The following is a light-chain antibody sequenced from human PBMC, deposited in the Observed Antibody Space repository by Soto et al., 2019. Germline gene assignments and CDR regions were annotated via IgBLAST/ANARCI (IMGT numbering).Light chain of an antibody. J-gene: IGKJ5*01. CDR2: AAS. CDR3: QQLNSYPIT. Sequence: DIQMTQSPSSLSASVGDRVTITCRASQSISSYLNWYQQKPGKVPKLLIYAASSLQSGVPSRFSGSGSGTEFTLTINSLQPEDFATYYCQQLNSYPITFGQGTRLEIK. CDR1: QSISSY. V-gene: IGKV1-17*01.